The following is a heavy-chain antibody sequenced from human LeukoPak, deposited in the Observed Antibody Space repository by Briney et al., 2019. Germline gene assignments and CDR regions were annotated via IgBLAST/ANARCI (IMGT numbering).Heavy chain of an antibody. D-gene: IGHD5-18*01. CDR3: AREGGYSYGDESYFDY. J-gene: IGHJ4*02. Sequence: PSQTLSLTCTVSGGSISSGDYYWSWLRQPPGKGLEWIGYISYTGSTYYNPSLKSRVAISVDTSKNQFSLKLSSVTAADTAVYYCAREGGYSYGDESYFDYWGQGTLVTVSS. CDR2: ISYTGST. CDR1: GGSISSGDYY. V-gene: IGHV4-30-4*08.